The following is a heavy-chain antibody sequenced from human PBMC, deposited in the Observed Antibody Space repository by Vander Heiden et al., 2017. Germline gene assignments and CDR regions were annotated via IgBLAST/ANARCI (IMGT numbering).Heavy chain of an antibody. CDR2: IKEDGSEK. J-gene: IGHJ4*02. CDR1: VFTASSYG. Sequence: EAPLVESGGGLAPPGGSLSTSCAASVFTASSYGQIWVRPAPGKGLEWVAKIKEDGSEKYYVDSVKGRFTISRDNAKNSLYLQMNSLRAEDTAVYYCEGRQGHWGQGTLVTVSS. V-gene: IGHV3-7*01. CDR3: EGRQGH.